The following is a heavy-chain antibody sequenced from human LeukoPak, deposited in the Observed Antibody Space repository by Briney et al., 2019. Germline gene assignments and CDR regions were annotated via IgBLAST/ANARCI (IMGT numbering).Heavy chain of an antibody. CDR3: ARALGRLSWFHP. V-gene: IGHV4-39*07. D-gene: IGHD7-27*01. Sequence: SETLSLTCTVSGGSISSSNYCWGWIRQPPGKGLEWIGSIYYSGSTYYNPSLKSRVTISVDTSKNQFSLKLRSVTAADTAVYYCARALGRLSWFHPWGQGTLVTVSS. J-gene: IGHJ5*02. CDR1: GGSISSSNYC. CDR2: IYYSGST.